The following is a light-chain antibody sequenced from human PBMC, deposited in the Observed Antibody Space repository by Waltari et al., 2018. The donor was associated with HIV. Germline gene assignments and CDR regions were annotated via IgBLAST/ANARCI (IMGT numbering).Light chain of an antibody. V-gene: IGKV1-39*01. Sequence: DIQMTQSPSSLSASVGDRVTISCRTSQHINYYLNWYRQKPGKAPDLLIYAASSLQSGVPSRFSGSGSGTDFALTIDSLEPEDFATYFCQQSFTTPVTFGQGTKVELK. CDR1: QHINYY. CDR3: QQSFTTPVT. CDR2: AAS. J-gene: IGKJ1*01.